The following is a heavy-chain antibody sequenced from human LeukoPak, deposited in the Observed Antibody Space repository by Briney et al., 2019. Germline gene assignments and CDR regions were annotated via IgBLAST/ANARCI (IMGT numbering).Heavy chain of an antibody. J-gene: IGHJ4*02. CDR2: INHSGST. CDR1: GGSLSGYY. CDR3: ARKPHFDILTGYYTIDY. D-gene: IGHD3-9*01. V-gene: IGHV4-34*01. Sequence: SETLSLTCAVYGGSLSGYYWSWIRQPPGKGLEWIGEINHSGSTNYNPSLKSRVTISVDTSKNQFSLKLSSVTAADTAVYYCARKPHFDILTGYYTIDYWGQGTLVTVSS.